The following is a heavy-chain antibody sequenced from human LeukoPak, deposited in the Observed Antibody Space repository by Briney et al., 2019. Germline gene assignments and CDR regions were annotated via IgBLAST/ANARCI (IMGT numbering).Heavy chain of an antibody. CDR1: GGSFSGYY. CDR3: AIFGVVTIPDY. Sequence: SETLSLTCAVYGGSFSGYYWSWIRQPPGKGLEWIGEINHSGSTNYNSSLKSRVTISVDTSKNQFSLKLSSVTAADTAVYYCAIFGVVTIPDYWGQGTLVTVSS. D-gene: IGHD3-3*01. V-gene: IGHV4-34*01. CDR2: INHSGST. J-gene: IGHJ4*02.